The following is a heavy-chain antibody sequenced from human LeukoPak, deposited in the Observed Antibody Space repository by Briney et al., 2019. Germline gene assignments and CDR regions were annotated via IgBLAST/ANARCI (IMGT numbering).Heavy chain of an antibody. CDR1: GFTVSSNY. J-gene: IGHJ4*02. V-gene: IGHV3-9*03. Sequence: GGSLRLSCAASGFTVSSNYMSWVRQAPGKGLEWVSGISWNSGSIGYADSVKGRFTISRDNAKNSLYLQMNSLRAEDMALYYCAKAGYSYGYFDYWGQGTLVTVSS. D-gene: IGHD5-18*01. CDR3: AKAGYSYGYFDY. CDR2: ISWNSGSI.